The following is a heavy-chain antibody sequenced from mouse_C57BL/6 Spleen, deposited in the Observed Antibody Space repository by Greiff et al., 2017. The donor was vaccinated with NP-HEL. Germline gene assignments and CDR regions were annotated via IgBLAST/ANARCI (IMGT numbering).Heavy chain of an antibody. V-gene: IGHV1-69*01. D-gene: IGHD2-2*01. J-gene: IGHJ2*01. CDR1: GYTFTSYW. Sequence: QVQLKQPGAELVMPGASVKLSCKASGYTFTSYWMHWVKQRPGQGLEWIGEIDPSDSYTNYNQKFKGKSTLTVDKSSSTAYMQLSSLTSEDSAVYYCARSRGYGYDEDYWGQGTTLTVSS. CDR3: ARSRGYGYDEDY. CDR2: IDPSDSYT.